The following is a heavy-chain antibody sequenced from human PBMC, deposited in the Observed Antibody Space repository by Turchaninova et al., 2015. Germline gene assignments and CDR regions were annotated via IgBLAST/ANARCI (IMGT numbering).Heavy chain of an antibody. CDR3: ARVRSGGFDY. J-gene: IGHJ4*02. CDR1: ANSIIGGYE. V-gene: IGHV4-38-2*01. CDR2: IYHSGST. Sequence: PSAGAANSIIGGYERGCVRQAPGKGSEVIRSIYHSGSTDYNPSLNSRATISFDTSRNQVSRRLSSVNATETARDDGARVRSGGFDYWGQGALVTVSS. D-gene: IGHD2-15*01.